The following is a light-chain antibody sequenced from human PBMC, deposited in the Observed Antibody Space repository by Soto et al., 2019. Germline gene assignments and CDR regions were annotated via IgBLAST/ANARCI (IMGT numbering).Light chain of an antibody. CDR1: QSVSSND. V-gene: IGKV3-20*01. J-gene: IGKJ5*01. CDR2: GAS. Sequence: EIVLTQSPGTLSLSPGERATLSCRASQSVSSNDLAWYQQKPGQAPRLLIFGASSRATGIPDRFSGSGSGTDFTLTISRLEPEDFAVYYCQQYGSSPGAFGRGTRLE. CDR3: QQYGSSPGA.